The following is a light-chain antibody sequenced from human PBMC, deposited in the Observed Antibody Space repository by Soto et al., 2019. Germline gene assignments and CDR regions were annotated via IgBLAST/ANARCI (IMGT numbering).Light chain of an antibody. J-gene: IGKJ2*01. CDR2: AAS. V-gene: IGKV1D-12*01. Sequence: DIQMTQSPSSVASSVGDRVTITCRASQGISSWLAWYQHKPGKAPKLLIYAASNMESGVPSRFSGSGYGTDFTLTISSLEPEDFATSYCQQVSSFPPAFGQGPKLEI. CDR1: QGISSW. CDR3: QQVSSFPPA.